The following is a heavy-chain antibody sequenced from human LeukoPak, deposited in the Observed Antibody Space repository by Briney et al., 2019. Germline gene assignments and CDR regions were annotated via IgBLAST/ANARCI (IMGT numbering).Heavy chain of an antibody. D-gene: IGHD6-13*01. CDR1: GGTFSSYA. J-gene: IGHJ4*02. V-gene: IGHV1-69*06. Sequence: SVKVSCKASGGTFSSYAISWVRQAPGQGLEWMGGIIPIFGTANYAQKLQGRVTITVDKSTSTAYMELSSLRSEDTAVYYCAREGTHAAGIFDYWGQGTLVTVSS. CDR2: IIPIFGTA. CDR3: AREGTHAAGIFDY.